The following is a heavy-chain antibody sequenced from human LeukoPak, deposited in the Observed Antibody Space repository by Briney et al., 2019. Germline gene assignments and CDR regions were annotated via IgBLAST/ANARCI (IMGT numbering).Heavy chain of an antibody. CDR2: INPNSGGT. J-gene: IGHJ3*02. CDR1: GYTFTGYY. Sequence: ASVTVSCKASGYTFTGYYMHWVRPPPGQGLEWMGWINPNSGGTNYEQKFQGRVTMTRDTSISTAYMELSRLRSDDTAVDYCARSYCGGDCYRVNAFDIWGQGTMVTVSS. D-gene: IGHD2-21*02. V-gene: IGHV1-2*02. CDR3: ARSYCGGDCYRVNAFDI.